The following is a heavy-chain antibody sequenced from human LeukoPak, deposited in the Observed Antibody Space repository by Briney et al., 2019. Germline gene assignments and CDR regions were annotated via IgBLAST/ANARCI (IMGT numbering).Heavy chain of an antibody. D-gene: IGHD3-10*01. CDR2: ISDGGSQK. Sequence: PGGSLRLSCVASGFTFSDYPMHWVRQAPAKGLEWVTIISDGGSQKYYADSVKGRFTISRDNSKNTLYLQMNSLRAEDTAVYYCAKGDSSLWFGELLPFDIWGQGTMVTVSS. V-gene: IGHV3-30*04. CDR3: AKGDSSLWFGELLPFDI. CDR1: GFTFSDYP. J-gene: IGHJ3*02.